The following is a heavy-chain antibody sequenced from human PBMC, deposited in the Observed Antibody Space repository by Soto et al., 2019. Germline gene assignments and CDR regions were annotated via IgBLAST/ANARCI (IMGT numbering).Heavy chain of an antibody. J-gene: IGHJ4*02. CDR2: ISGSGDSI. D-gene: IGHD2-2*01. CDR3: ANRAVPAAVYYFDY. CDR1: GFTFSSYA. V-gene: IGHV3-23*01. Sequence: GGSLRLSCAASGFTFSSYAISWVRQAPGKGLEWVSSISGSGDSISYADSVKGRFTISRANSTNTLYLQMHSLRVEDTAVYYCANRAVPAAVYYFDYWGQGTPVTVSS.